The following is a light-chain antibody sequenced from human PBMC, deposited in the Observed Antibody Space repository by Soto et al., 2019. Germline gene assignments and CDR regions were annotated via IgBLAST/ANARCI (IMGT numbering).Light chain of an antibody. CDR2: GAS. V-gene: IGKV3-15*01. CDR1: HSISTN. J-gene: IGKJ4*01. Sequence: EIIMTQSPATLSVSPGEGATLSCRTSHSISTNLAWYQHKRGQSPRLLVYGASTRATGVPARFSGSGSGAEFTLSISSLQSEDCAVYYCQQYNSWPTFGGGTKVDIK. CDR3: QQYNSWPT.